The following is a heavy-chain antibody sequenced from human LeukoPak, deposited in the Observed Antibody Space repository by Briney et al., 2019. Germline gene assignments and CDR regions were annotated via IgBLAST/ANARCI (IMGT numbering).Heavy chain of an antibody. D-gene: IGHD3-10*01. CDR3: ARDRGLRLTMVPPFYYMDV. CDR2: IYHSGST. V-gene: IGHV4-38-2*02. CDR1: GYSISSGYY. Sequence: SETLSLTCTVSGYSISSGYYWGWIRQPPGKGLEWIGSIYHSGSTYYNPSLKSRVTMTRDTSTSTVYMELSSLRSEDTAVYYCARDRGLRLTMVPPFYYMDVWGKGTTVTISS. J-gene: IGHJ6*03.